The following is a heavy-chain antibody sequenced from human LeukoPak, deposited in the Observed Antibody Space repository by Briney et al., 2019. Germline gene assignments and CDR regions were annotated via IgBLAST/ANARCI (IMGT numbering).Heavy chain of an antibody. J-gene: IGHJ6*03. D-gene: IGHD6-13*01. CDR3: AKDGYSSSMDV. CDR1: GGSISSYY. CDR2: IYTSGIT. Sequence: SETLSLTCTVPGGSISSYYWSWIRQPAGKGLEWIGRIYTSGITNYNPSLKSRVTMSVDTSKKQFSLKLSSVTAADTAVYYCAKDGYSSSMDVRGKGTTVTVSS. V-gene: IGHV4-4*07.